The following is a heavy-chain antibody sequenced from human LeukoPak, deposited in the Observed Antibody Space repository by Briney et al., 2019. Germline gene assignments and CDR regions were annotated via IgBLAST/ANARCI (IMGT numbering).Heavy chain of an antibody. CDR3: AREGVGATYSYYGMDV. CDR1: GFTFSDYY. Sequence: GGSLRLSCAASGFTFSDYYMNWIRQAPGKGLEWVSYISSSGSTIYYADSVKGRFTISRDNAKKSLYLQMNSLRAEDTAVYYCAREGVGATYSYYGMDVWGQGTTVTVSS. J-gene: IGHJ6*02. CDR2: ISSSGSTI. D-gene: IGHD1-26*01. V-gene: IGHV3-11*01.